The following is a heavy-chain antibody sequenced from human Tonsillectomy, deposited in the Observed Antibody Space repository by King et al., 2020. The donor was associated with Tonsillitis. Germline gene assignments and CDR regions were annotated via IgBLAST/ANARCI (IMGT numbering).Heavy chain of an antibody. V-gene: IGHV3-23*04. J-gene: IGHJ4*02. CDR3: ANGAPGIAVAGSGAFDY. D-gene: IGHD6-19*01. CDR1: GFTFSSYA. CDR2: ISGSGGST. Sequence: DVQLVESGGGLVQPGGSLRLSCAASGFTFSSYAMSWVRQAPGKGLEWVSGISGSGGSTYYADSVKDRFTISRDNSKNTLYLQMNSLRAEDTAVYYCANGAPGIAVAGSGAFDYWGQGTLVTVSS.